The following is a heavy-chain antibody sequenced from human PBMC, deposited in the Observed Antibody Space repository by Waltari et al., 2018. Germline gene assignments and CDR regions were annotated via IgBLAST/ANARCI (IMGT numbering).Heavy chain of an antibody. J-gene: IGHJ4*02. Sequence: QVQLQQWGAGLLKPSETLSLTCAGDGGSFSGYYWSWIRQPPGTGREWIGEINHSGSTNYNPSLKSRVTISVDTSKNQFSLKLSSVTAADTAVYYCARGLTTVRDFDYWGQGTLVTVSS. CDR3: ARGLTTVRDFDY. D-gene: IGHD4-17*01. CDR1: GGSFSGYY. V-gene: IGHV4-34*01. CDR2: INHSGST.